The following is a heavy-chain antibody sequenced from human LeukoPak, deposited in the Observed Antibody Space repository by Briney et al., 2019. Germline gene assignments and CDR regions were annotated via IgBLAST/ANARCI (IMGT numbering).Heavy chain of an antibody. CDR1: GFTLSTNA. J-gene: IGHJ4*02. Sequence: GGSLRLSCLTSGFTLSTNAMSWVRQAPGKGLEWISGIRGSGASTYYADSVKGRFTISRDDSRNTLYLQMNSLRGDDTAVYYCAREDIVVVPAAMNCGYFDYWGQGTLVTVSS. CDR2: IRGSGAST. D-gene: IGHD2-2*01. CDR3: AREDIVVVPAAMNCGYFDY. V-gene: IGHV3-23*01.